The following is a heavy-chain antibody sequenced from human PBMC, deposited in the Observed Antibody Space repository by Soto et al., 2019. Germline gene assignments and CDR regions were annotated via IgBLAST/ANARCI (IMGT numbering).Heavy chain of an antibody. Sequence: GESLKISCKGSGYSFTSFWVAWVRQMAGKGLEWMGFIYPGDSDTRYSPSFQGRVSISADKSISTAYLQWSSLEASDTAMYYCARLRDCSNGLCYLFDYWGQGTLVTVSS. J-gene: IGHJ4*02. CDR1: GYSFTSFW. D-gene: IGHD2-8*01. CDR2: IYPGDSDT. CDR3: ARLRDCSNGLCYLFDY. V-gene: IGHV5-51*01.